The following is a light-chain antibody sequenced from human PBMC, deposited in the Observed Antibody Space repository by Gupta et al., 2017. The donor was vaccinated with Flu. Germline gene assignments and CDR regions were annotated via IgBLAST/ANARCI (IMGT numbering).Light chain of an antibody. CDR2: YAA. Sequence: LSLSPGERATLSCRASQSVSSYLAACHQKTRHAPRILINYAANRGTGSPASISGSGAGANFTLIISSREDEDFAVEYCQQRSNSPPPMYTFGQGTKLEIK. V-gene: IGKV3-11*01. CDR3: QQRSNSPPPMYT. J-gene: IGKJ2*01. CDR1: QSVSSY.